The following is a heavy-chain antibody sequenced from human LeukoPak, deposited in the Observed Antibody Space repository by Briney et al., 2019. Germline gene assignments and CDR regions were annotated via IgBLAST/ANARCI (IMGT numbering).Heavy chain of an antibody. D-gene: IGHD6-19*01. CDR3: ARTGRSRGWYWFDP. Sequence: ASVKVSPKASGGTFSSYAIRWVRQAPGQGLEWMGGIIPIFGTANYAQKFQGRVTITADESTSTAYMELSSLRSEDTAVYYCARTGRSRGWYWFDPWGQGSLVTVSS. V-gene: IGHV1-69*13. CDR2: IIPIFGTA. J-gene: IGHJ5*02. CDR1: GGTFSSYA.